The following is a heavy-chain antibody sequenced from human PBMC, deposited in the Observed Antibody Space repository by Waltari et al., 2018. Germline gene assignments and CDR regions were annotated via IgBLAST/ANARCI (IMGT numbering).Heavy chain of an antibody. V-gene: IGHV3-53*01. J-gene: IGHJ4*02. Sequence: EVQLVESGGGLIQPGGSLRLSCAASGFTVSSNYMSWVRQAPGKGLEWVSVIYSGGSTYYADSGNGRFTISRDNSKNTLYLQMNSLRAEDTAVYYCARVVQQQLLDYWGQGTLVTVSS. D-gene: IGHD6-13*01. CDR1: GFTVSSNY. CDR2: IYSGGST. CDR3: ARVVQQQLLDY.